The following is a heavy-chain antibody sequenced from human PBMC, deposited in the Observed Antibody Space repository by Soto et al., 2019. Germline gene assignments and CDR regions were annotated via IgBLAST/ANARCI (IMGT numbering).Heavy chain of an antibody. V-gene: IGHV1-8*01. CDR3: ERSGELLASFDY. CDR2: MNPNSGNT. Sequence: QVQLVQSGAEVKKPGASVKVSCKASGYTFTSYDINWVRQATGQGLEWMGWMNPNSGNTGNAHKFQVRVTMTRNTSISTAHMGLRILRSDDAAVYYCERSGELLASFDYWGQGTLVTVSS. J-gene: IGHJ4*02. CDR1: GYTFTSYD. D-gene: IGHD6-19*01.